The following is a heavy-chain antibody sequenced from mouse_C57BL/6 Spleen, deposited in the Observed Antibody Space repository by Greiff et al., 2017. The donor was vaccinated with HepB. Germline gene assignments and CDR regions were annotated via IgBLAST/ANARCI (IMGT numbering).Heavy chain of an antibody. V-gene: IGHV1-5*01. CDR1: GYTFTSYW. D-gene: IGHD4-1*01. Sequence: EVQLQQSGTVLARPGASVKMSCKTSGYTFTSYWMHWVKQRPGQGLEWIGAIYPGNSDTSYNQKFKGKAKLTAVTSASTAYMELSSLTNEDSAVYYCTRVPELGRYFDVWGTGTTVTVSS. CDR2: IYPGNSDT. J-gene: IGHJ1*03. CDR3: TRVPELGRYFDV.